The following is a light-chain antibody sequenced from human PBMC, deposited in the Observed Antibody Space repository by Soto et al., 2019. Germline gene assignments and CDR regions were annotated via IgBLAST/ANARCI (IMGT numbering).Light chain of an antibody. CDR1: QSVSSSY. V-gene: IGKV3-20*01. CDR3: QQDSNSRT. J-gene: IGKJ1*01. CDR2: GAS. Sequence: IVLTQSPGTLSLSPGERATLSCRASQSVSSSYLAWYQQKPGQAPRLLIYGASSRATCIPDRFSGSGSETDFTLTISTLEPDDFAVYYCQQDSNSRTFGQGTKVDIK.